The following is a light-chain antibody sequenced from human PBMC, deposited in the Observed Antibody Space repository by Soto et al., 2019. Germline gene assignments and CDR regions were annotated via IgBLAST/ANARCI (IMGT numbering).Light chain of an antibody. CDR1: QSISSW. V-gene: IGKV1-5*03. CDR2: KAS. Sequence: DIPMTQSPSTLSASVGDRVTITCRASQSISSWLAWYQQKPGKAPKLLIYKASSLESGVPSRFSGSGSGTEFTLTISSLQPDDFATYYCQQYNSYSPFFGQGTKLEIK. CDR3: QQYNSYSPF. J-gene: IGKJ2*01.